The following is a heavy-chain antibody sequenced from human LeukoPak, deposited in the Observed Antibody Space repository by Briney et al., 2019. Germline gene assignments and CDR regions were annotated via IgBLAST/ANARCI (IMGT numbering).Heavy chain of an antibody. V-gene: IGHV4-59*08. CDR1: GGSISSYY. CDR3: ARRVTSNWFDP. Sequence: SQTLSLTCTVSGGSISSYYWSWIRQPPGKGLEWIGYMYYSGSTNYNPSLKSRVTISVDTSKNQFSLKLSSVTAADTAVYYCARRVTSNWFDPWGQGTLVTVSS. J-gene: IGHJ5*02. CDR2: MYYSGST. D-gene: IGHD2-21*02.